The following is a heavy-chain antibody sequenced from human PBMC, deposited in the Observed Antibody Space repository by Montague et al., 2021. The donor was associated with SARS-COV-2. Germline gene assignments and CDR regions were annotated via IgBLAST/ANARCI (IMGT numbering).Heavy chain of an antibody. CDR2: VLSTCHT. Sequence: SETLSLTCTVSGGSISSYYWSWIRQPPEKGLEWVGYVLSTCHTNYNPSPKSRVTMSVDTSKNQLSLKLSSVTTADTAVSYCATGRVGNSYANFYGMDVWGQGTTVTVSS. CDR3: ATGRVGNSYANFYGMDV. V-gene: IGHV4-59*01. D-gene: IGHD4-23*01. J-gene: IGHJ6*02. CDR1: GGSISSYY.